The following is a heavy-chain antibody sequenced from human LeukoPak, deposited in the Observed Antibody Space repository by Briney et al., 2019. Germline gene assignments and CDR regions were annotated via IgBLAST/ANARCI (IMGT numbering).Heavy chain of an antibody. CDR2: ISSSVTTM. CDR1: RFTFSSYE. D-gene: IGHD2-2*01. V-gene: IGHV3-48*03. J-gene: IGHJ4*02. CDR3: ARAGEYCSSTSCYVAHY. Sequence: GGSLRLSCATSRFTFSSYEMNWVRQAPGKGLECVSYISSSVTTMYYADSVKGRFTISRDNARKSLYLQMNSLRAEDTAIYYCARAGEYCSSTSCYVAHYWGRGTLVTVSS.